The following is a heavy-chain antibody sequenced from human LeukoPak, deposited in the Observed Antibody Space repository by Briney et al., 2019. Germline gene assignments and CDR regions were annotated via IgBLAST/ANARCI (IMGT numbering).Heavy chain of an antibody. CDR2: IYTSGST. D-gene: IGHD1-26*01. Sequence: SETLSLTCTVSGGSISSGSYYWSWIRQPAGKGLEWIGRIYTSGSTNYNPSLKSRVTISVDTSKNQFSLKLSSMTAADTAVYYCARGGSYLSAFDIWGQGTMVTVSS. CDR3: ARGGSYLSAFDI. V-gene: IGHV4-61*02. J-gene: IGHJ3*02. CDR1: GGSISSGSYY.